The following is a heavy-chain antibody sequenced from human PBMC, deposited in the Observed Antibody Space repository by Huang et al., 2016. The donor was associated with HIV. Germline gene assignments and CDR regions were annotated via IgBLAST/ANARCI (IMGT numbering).Heavy chain of an antibody. D-gene: IGHD5-18*01. CDR2: IIPIFGTA. CDR1: GGTFSSYA. Sequence: QVLLVQSGAAVRKPGSSVKVSCTAFGGTFSSYAISWVRQAPGQGREWRGGIIPIFGTANYTQKFQGRGTITVDESTNTGYMELTRLTSEDTAVYYCARTAYSYGFRQGYNWFDPWGQGTPVTVSS. J-gene: IGHJ5*02. V-gene: IGHV1-69*13. CDR3: ARTAYSYGFRQGYNWFDP.